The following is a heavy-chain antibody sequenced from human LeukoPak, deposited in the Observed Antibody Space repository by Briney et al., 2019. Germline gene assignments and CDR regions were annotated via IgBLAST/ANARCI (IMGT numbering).Heavy chain of an antibody. CDR1: GYTFTGYY. D-gene: IGHD1-26*01. CDR3: ARIYSGSSARHFDY. V-gene: IGHV1-2*06. J-gene: IGHJ4*02. CDR2: INPNSGAT. Sequence: ASVKVSCKASGYTFTGYYMHWVRQAPGQGLEWMGRINPNSGATNYAQKFQGRVTMTRDTSISTAYMELSRLRSDDTAVYYCARIYSGSSARHFDYWGQGTLITVSS.